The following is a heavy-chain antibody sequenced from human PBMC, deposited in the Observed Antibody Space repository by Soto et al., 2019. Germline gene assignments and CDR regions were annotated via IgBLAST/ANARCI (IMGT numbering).Heavy chain of an antibody. CDR2: ISSSSSTI. D-gene: IGHD3-16*01. V-gene: IGHV3-48*02. J-gene: IGHJ4*02. CDR1: GFTFSSYS. Sequence: GGSLRLSCAASGFTFSSYSMNWVRQAPGKGLEWVSYISSSSSTIYYADSVKGRFTISRDNAKNSLYLQMNSLRDEDTAVYYCARPTKLRWGYYFDYWGQGTLVTVSS. CDR3: ARPTKLRWGYYFDY.